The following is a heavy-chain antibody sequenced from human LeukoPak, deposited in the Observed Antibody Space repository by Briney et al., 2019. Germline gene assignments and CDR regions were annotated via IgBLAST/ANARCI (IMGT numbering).Heavy chain of an antibody. CDR1: GFSFSNSW. V-gene: IGHV3-53*01. Sequence: GGSLRLSCVASGFSFSNSWMTWVRQAPGKGLEWVSVIYSGGSTYYADSVKGRFTISRDNSKNTLYLQMNSLRAEDTAVYYCARGVGSGSRLRAGDYWGQGTLVTVSS. J-gene: IGHJ4*02. CDR2: IYSGGST. D-gene: IGHD1-26*01. CDR3: ARGVGSGSRLRAGDY.